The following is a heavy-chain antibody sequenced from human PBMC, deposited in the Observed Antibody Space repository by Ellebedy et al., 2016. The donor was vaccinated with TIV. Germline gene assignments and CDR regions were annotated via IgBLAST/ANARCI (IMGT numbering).Heavy chain of an antibody. CDR3: GWDCISTSCRAGY. Sequence: MPSETLSLTCTVSACSIRSCPYHRGSLRQPPGEGPAWLGSLSYSWGTYYSPSLKSRVTISVDTSKNHFSLKLSFVTAANTAVYYCGWDCISTSCRAGYWGRGTLVTVSS. CDR2: LSYSWGT. J-gene: IGHJ4*02. CDR1: ACSIRSCPYH. D-gene: IGHD2-2*01. V-gene: IGHV4-39*02.